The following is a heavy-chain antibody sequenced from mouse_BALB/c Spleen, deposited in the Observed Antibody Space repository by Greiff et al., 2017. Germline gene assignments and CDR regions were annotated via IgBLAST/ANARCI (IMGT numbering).Heavy chain of an antibody. V-gene: IGHV1-69*02. D-gene: IGHD2-1*01. J-gene: IGHJ4*01. CDR2: IDPSDSYT. Sequence: QVQLQQSGAELVKPGASVKLSCKASGYTFTSYWMHWVKQRPGQGLEWIGEIDPSDSYTNYNQKFKGKATLTVDKSSSTAYMQLSSLTSEDSAVYYCARGEGKDYWGQGTSVTVSS. CDR3: ARGEGKDY. CDR1: GYTFTSYW.